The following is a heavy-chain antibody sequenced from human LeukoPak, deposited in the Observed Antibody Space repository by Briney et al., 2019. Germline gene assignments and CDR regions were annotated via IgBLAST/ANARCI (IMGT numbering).Heavy chain of an antibody. CDR3: ASVAHDCGDYGGMDV. Sequence: GGSLRLSCAASGFTVSSNYMSWVRQAPGKGLEWVSVIYSGGSTYYADSVKGRFTISRDNSKNTLYLQMNSLRAEDTAVYYCASVAHDCGDYGGMDVWGKGTTVTVSS. J-gene: IGHJ6*04. V-gene: IGHV3-53*01. CDR2: IYSGGST. CDR1: GFTVSSNY. D-gene: IGHD4-17*01.